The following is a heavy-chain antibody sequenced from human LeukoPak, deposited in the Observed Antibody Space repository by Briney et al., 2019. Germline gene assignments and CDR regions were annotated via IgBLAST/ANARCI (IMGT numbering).Heavy chain of an antibody. J-gene: IGHJ5*02. V-gene: IGHV2-70*04. CDR2: VDWDDDA. CDR3: ARLTSFDPYYWLDT. D-gene: IGHD3-10*01. Sequence: MESGPTLVNPTQTLTLTCTVSGVSLKSSGVRVTWIRQPPGKALEWLGRVDWDDDAFYTPSLRTRLTISKDTSENQVVLTMTNMDPVDTGTYYCARLTSFDPYYWLDTWGQGTQVTVSS. CDR1: GVSLKSSGVR.